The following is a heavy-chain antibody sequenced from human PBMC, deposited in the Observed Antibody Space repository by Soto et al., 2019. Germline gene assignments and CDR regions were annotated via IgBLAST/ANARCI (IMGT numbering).Heavy chain of an antibody. Sequence: ASVKVSCKVSGYTLTELSVHWVRQAPGKGLEWMGGFDPEDGETIYAQKFQGRVTMTEDTSTDTAYMELSSLRSEDTAVYYCATDHPIFGVVNRPYYYYGMDVWGQGTTVTVSS. D-gene: IGHD3-3*01. J-gene: IGHJ6*02. CDR2: FDPEDGET. V-gene: IGHV1-24*01. CDR1: GYTLTELS. CDR3: ATDHPIFGVVNRPYYYYGMDV.